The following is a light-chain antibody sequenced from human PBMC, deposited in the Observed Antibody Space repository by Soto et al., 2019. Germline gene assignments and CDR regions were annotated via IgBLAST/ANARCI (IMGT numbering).Light chain of an antibody. J-gene: IGKJ1*01. CDR3: QQSHSTRT. CDR2: AAS. CDR1: QSIRSY. Sequence: DIQMTQSPSSLSASVGDRVTITCRASQSIRSYLNWYQQKPGKAPKLLIYAASSLQSGVPSRFSGSGSGTVFTLTISSLQPEDFATYYCQQSHSTRTFGQGTKVEMK. V-gene: IGKV1-39*01.